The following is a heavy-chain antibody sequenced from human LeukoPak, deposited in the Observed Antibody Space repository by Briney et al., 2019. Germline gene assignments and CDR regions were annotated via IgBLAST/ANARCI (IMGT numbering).Heavy chain of an antibody. D-gene: IGHD6-13*01. J-gene: IGHJ4*02. CDR1: GFTFSRNG. Sequence: GGTLRLSCAASGFTFSRNGMTWVRQAPGKGLEWVSTISGSGGSPYYADSVKGRFTISRDNSKNTLYLQMNSLRAEDTAVFYCAKAQHSSIWGYFDYWGQGTLVTVSS. CDR2: ISGSGGSP. CDR3: AKAQHSSIWGYFDY. V-gene: IGHV3-23*01.